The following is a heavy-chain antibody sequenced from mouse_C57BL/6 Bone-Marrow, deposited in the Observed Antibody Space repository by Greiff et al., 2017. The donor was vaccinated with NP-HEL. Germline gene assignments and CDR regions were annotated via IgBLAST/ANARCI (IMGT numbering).Heavy chain of an antibody. J-gene: IGHJ2*01. D-gene: IGHD2-2*01. V-gene: IGHV1-55*01. CDR1: GYTFTSYW. CDR2: IYPGSGST. Sequence: QVQLQQPGAELVKPGASVKMSRKASGYTFTSYWITWVKQRPGQGLEWIGDIYPGSGSTNYNEKFKSKATLTVDTSSSTAYMQLSSLTSEDSAVYYCARDGYDPYYFDYWGQGTTLTVSS. CDR3: ARDGYDPYYFDY.